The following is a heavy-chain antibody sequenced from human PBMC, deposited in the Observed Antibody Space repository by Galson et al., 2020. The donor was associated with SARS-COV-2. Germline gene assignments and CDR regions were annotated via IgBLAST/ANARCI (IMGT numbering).Heavy chain of an antibody. CDR2: VYYSGST. CDR3: ARRGEVVAWVY. CDR1: GGSISSRSYY. V-gene: IGHV4-39*01. Sequence: SETLSLTCTVSGGSISSRSYYWGWIRQPPGKGLERIGSVYYSGSTSYNPSLNSRITISVDTSKNQFSLKLTSVTAADTAVYYCARRGEVVAWVYWGQGTLVTVSS. D-gene: IGHD2-15*01. J-gene: IGHJ4*02.